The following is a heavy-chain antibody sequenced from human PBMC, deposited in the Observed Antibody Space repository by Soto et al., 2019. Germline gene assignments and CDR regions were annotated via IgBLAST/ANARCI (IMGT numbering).Heavy chain of an antibody. D-gene: IGHD2-15*01. V-gene: IGHV3-23*01. CDR2: ISGSGDGT. CDR3: AKGWQGLSL. CDR1: GFTFSSYA. J-gene: IGHJ4*02. Sequence: GGSLRLSCAASGFTFSSYAMSWIRQAPGKGLEWVSGISGSGDGTYYADSVKGRFTISRDNSKNTLYVQMNSLRAEDTAVYYCAKGWQGLSLWGQGTLVTVSS.